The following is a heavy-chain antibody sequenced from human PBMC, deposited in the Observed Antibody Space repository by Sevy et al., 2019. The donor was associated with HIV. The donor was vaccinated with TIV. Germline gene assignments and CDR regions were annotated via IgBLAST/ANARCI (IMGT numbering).Heavy chain of an antibody. CDR3: AKDLTERYSTSSRDFDY. CDR1: GFTFSNFG. D-gene: IGHD6-6*01. J-gene: IGHJ4*02. CDR2: IRYDGSSK. V-gene: IGHV3-30*02. Sequence: GGSLRLSCVASGFTFSNFGIHWVRQAPGKGLEWVAFIRYDGSSKYYADSVKGRFTISRDNSKNTLYLQMNSLGSEDTAVYYCAKDLTERYSTSSRDFDYWGQGSLVTVSS.